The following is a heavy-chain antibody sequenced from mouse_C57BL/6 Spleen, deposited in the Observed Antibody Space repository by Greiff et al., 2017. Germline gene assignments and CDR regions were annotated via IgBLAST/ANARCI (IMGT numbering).Heavy chain of an antibody. D-gene: IGHD1-1*01. J-gene: IGHJ4*01. CDR2: INPNYGTT. CDR1: GYSFTDYN. V-gene: IGHV1-39*01. CDR3: ARSRTRDYYGSSYPNYYAMDY. Sequence: EVQLQQSGPELVKPGASVKISCKASGYSFTDYNMNWVKQSNGKSLEWIGVINPNYGTTSYNQKFKGKATLTVDQSSSTAYMQLNSLTSEDSAVYYCARSRTRDYYGSSYPNYYAMDYWGQGTSVTVSS.